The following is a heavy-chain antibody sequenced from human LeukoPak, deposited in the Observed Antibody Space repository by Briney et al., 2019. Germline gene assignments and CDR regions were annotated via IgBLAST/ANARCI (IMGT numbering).Heavy chain of an antibody. J-gene: IGHJ4*02. CDR2: MNPNSGNT. CDR3: ARGYDILTGYDY. CDR1: GYTFTSYD. V-gene: IGHV1-8*01. Sequence: GASVKVSCKASGYTFTSYDINWVRQATGQGLEWMGWMNPNSGNTGYAQKFQGRVTMTRNTSISTAYMELSSLRSEDTAVYYCARGYDILTGYDYRGQGTLVTVSS. D-gene: IGHD3-9*01.